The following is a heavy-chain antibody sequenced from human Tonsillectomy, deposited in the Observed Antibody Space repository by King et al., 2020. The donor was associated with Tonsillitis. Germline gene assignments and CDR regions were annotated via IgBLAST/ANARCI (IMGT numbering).Heavy chain of an antibody. CDR2: IKQDGSEK. Sequence: VQLVESGGGLVQPGGSLRLSCAASGFTFSNYWMSWVRQAPGKGLEWVANIKQDGSEKYYVDSVKGRFTISRDNAKNSLFLEMNSLRVEDTAVYYCASVTHYDFWSGYLRDFDYWGQGTLVTVSS. V-gene: IGHV3-7*02. CDR1: GFTFSNYW. J-gene: IGHJ4*02. CDR3: ASVTHYDFWSGYLRDFDY. D-gene: IGHD3-3*01.